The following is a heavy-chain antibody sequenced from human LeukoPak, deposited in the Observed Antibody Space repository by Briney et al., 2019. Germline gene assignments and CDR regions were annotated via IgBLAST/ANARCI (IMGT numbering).Heavy chain of an antibody. CDR1: GFTFSSYA. Sequence: GGSLRLSCAASGFTFSSYAMHWVRQAPGKGLEWVAVISYDGSNKYYADSVKGRFTISRDNSKNTLYLQMNSLRAEDTAVYYCARPYSSSLHYFDYWGQGTLDTVSS. V-gene: IGHV3-30*04. CDR2: ISYDGSNK. CDR3: ARPYSSSLHYFDY. J-gene: IGHJ4*02. D-gene: IGHD6-13*01.